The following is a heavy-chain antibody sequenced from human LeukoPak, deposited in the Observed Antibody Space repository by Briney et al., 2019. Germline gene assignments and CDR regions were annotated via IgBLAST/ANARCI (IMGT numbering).Heavy chain of an antibody. CDR1: GYTFTGYY. D-gene: IGHD3-3*01. V-gene: IGHV1-2*06. CDR3: AAMGYDFWSGYSAFDY. Sequence: ASVKVSCKASGYTFTGYYMHWVRQAPGQGLEWMGRINPNSGGTNYAQKFQGRVTMTRDTSISTAYMELSRLRSDDTAAYYCAAMGYDFWSGYSAFDYWGQGTLVTVSS. J-gene: IGHJ4*02. CDR2: INPNSGGT.